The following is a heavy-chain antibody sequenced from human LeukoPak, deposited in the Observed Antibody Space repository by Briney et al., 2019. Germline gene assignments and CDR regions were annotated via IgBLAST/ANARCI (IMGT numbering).Heavy chain of an antibody. D-gene: IGHD3-9*01. CDR3: ERAAYDILTGYYNVGWYFDL. CDR2: IHYSGST. V-gene: IGHV4-31*03. Sequence: SETLSLTCTVSGGSISSGGYYWSWIRQHPGNGLYWIGYIHYSGSTYYNPSLKSRVTIPVDTSKNQFSLKLSSVTAADTAVYYWERAAYDILTGYYNVGWYFDLWGRGTLVTVSS. CDR1: GGSISSGGYY. J-gene: IGHJ2*01.